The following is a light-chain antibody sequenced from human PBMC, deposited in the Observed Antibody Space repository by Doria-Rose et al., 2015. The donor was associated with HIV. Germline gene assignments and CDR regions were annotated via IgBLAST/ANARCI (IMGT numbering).Light chain of an antibody. Sequence: QMTQSPSSQSASAGDTVTITCRARQRIRHDLAWYQQKPGKAPKLLIYAASSLQSGVPSRFSGSGSGTDFTLTISCLQPEDFATYYCLQDYNLWTFGRGTKVEIK. CDR3: LQDYNLWT. CDR2: AAS. V-gene: IGKV1-6*02. J-gene: IGKJ1*01. CDR1: QRIRHD.